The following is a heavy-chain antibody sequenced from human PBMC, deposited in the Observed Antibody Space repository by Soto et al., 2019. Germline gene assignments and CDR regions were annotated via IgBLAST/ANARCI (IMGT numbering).Heavy chain of an antibody. D-gene: IGHD6-13*01. V-gene: IGHV3-21*01. CDR3: ARGPIAAAGTKLKH. CDR1: GFTFSSYS. J-gene: IGHJ1*01. CDR2: ISSSSSYI. Sequence: PGGSLRLSCAASGFTFSSYSMNWVRQAPGKGLEWVSSISSSSSYIYYADSVKGRFTISRDNAKNSLYLQMNSLRAEDTAVYYCARGPIAAAGTKLKHWGQGTLVTVSS.